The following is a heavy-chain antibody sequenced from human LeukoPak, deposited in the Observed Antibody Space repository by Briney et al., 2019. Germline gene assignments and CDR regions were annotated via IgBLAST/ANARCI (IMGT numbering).Heavy chain of an antibody. Sequence: SETLSLTCTVSGGSISSSSYYWGWIRQPPGKGLEWIGSIYYSGSTYYNPSLKSRVTISVDTSKNQFSLKLSSVTAADTAVYYCARGGTTVTHIDYWGQGTLVTVSS. CDR2: IYYSGST. V-gene: IGHV4-39*07. D-gene: IGHD4-17*01. CDR1: GGSISSSSYY. CDR3: ARGGTTVTHIDY. J-gene: IGHJ4*02.